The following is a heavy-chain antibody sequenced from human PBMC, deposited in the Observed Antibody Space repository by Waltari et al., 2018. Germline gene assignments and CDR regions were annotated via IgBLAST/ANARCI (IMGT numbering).Heavy chain of an antibody. D-gene: IGHD4-17*01. J-gene: IGHJ4*02. Sequence: QVQLQESGPGLVKPSETLSLTCAVSGDSITSASYWGWIRQPPGKGLEWIGYVYHFGSSSYTPPLKRRVTMSVETSKGQFSLNLSSVTAADTAVYYCARHESAHYGGFDSWGRGTLVTVSA. CDR3: ARHESAHYGGFDS. CDR2: VYHFGSS. V-gene: IGHV4-38-2*01. CDR1: GDSITSASY.